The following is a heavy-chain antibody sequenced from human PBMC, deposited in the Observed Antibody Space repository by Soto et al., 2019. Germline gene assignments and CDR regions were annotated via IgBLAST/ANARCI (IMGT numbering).Heavy chain of an antibody. Sequence: SVKVSCKASGGTFSSYAISWVRQAPGQGLEWMGGIIPIFGTANYAQKFQGRVTITADESTSTAYMELSSLRSEDTAVYYCARGRPQYYYDSSGYYAGLDYWGQGTLVTVSS. CDR3: ARGRPQYYYDSSGYYAGLDY. D-gene: IGHD3-22*01. CDR1: GGTFSSYA. CDR2: IIPIFGTA. J-gene: IGHJ4*02. V-gene: IGHV1-69*13.